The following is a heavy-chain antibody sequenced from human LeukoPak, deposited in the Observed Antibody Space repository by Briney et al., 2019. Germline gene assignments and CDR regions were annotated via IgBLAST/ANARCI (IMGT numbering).Heavy chain of an antibody. CDR2: IGTAGDT. J-gene: IGHJ4*02. V-gene: IGHV3-13*01. Sequence: GGPLRLSCAASGFTFSSYDMHWVRQATGKGLEWVSAIGTAGDTYYPGSVKGRFTISRDNAKNSLYLQMNSLRAEDTAVYYCARDLSSWYEFDYWGQGTLVTVSS. CDR3: ARDLSSWYEFDY. D-gene: IGHD6-13*01. CDR1: GFTFSSYD.